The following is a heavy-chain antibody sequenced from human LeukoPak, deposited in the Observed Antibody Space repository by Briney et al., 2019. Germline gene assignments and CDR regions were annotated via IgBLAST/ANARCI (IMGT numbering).Heavy chain of an antibody. CDR2: VYTSGSYI. V-gene: IGHV3-21*01. CDR3: ASQTPRRLPIAVADYFDY. Sequence: GGSLRLACAVSGFTFGSYSMNWVRQAPGKGLEWVSFVYTSGSYIYYADSVKGRFTISRDNAKNSLYLQMNSLRAEDTAVYYCASQTPRRLPIAVADYFDYWGQGTLVTVSS. CDR1: GFTFGSYS. D-gene: IGHD6-19*01. J-gene: IGHJ4*02.